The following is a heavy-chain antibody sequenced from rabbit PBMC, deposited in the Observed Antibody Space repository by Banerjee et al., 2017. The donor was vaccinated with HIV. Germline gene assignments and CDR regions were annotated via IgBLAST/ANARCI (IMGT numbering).Heavy chain of an antibody. Sequence: QQQLEESGGGLVKPGASLTLTCTASGFSFSSNYWICWVRQAPGKGLEWIACIDLGSSGNTVYASWAKGRFTITRSTSLNTVTLQMTSLTAADTATYFCARSTDWGVTRLDLWGPGTLVTVS. CDR1: GFSFSSNYW. CDR2: IDLGSSGNT. J-gene: IGHJ3*01. V-gene: IGHV1S45*01. CDR3: ARSTDWGVTRLDL. D-gene: IGHD4-1*01.